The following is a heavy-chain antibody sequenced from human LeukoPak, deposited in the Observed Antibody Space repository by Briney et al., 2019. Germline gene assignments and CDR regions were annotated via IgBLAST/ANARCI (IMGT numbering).Heavy chain of an antibody. CDR1: GFNFNDYY. D-gene: IGHD6-6*01. V-gene: IGHV3-11*01. Sequence: GGSLRLSSAASGFNFNDYYMSWIRQAPGKGLEWLSYIASSADDIYYADSVKGRFTISRDNAKNSLYLQMNSLRVEDTAVYYCASGSSSVGYWGQGTLVTVSS. CDR3: ASGSSSVGY. J-gene: IGHJ4*02. CDR2: IASSADDI.